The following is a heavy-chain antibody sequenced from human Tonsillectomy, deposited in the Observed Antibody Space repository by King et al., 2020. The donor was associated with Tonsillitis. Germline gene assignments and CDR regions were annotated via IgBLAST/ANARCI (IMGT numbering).Heavy chain of an antibody. CDR3: ARGSVRGYSSSWYFFDY. Sequence: QLVQSGAEVKKPGASVKVSCKASGYTFTDYYMHWVRQAPGQGLEWMGWINPNSGATHYAQKFQVRVTMTRDTSISTAYMELSRLRSDDTAVYYCARGSVRGYSSSWYFFDYWGQGTLVTVSS. V-gene: IGHV1-2*02. J-gene: IGHJ4*02. D-gene: IGHD6-13*01. CDR1: GYTFTDYY. CDR2: INPNSGAT.